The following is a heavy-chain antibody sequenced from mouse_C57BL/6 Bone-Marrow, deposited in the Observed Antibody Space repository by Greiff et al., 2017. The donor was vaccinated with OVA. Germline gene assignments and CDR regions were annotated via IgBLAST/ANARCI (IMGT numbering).Heavy chain of an antibody. CDR2: IYPGGGYT. V-gene: IGHV1-63*01. Sequence: VQLQQSGAELVRPGTSVKMSCKASGYTFTNYWIGWAKQRPGHGLEWIGDIYPGGGYTKYNEKFKGKATLTADKSSSTAYMQFSSLTSEDSAIYYCARDDCYSYFDVWGTGTTVTVSS. D-gene: IGHD2-4*01. CDR1: GYTFTNYW. J-gene: IGHJ1*03. CDR3: ARDDCYSYFDV.